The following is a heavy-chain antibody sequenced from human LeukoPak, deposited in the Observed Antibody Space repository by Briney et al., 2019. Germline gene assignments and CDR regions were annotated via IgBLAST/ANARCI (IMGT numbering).Heavy chain of an antibody. CDR2: LNQDGSVQ. CDR3: ARDHNVADV. V-gene: IGHV3-7*01. Sequence: GRYLRLSCEASRFTFSHYWMTWYRQAPGKGLEWVANLNQDGSVQAYGDSVRGRFTISRDNAKNSVYIQMSSLRVEDTAMYYCARDHNVADVWGQGTMVTVSS. J-gene: IGHJ3*01. D-gene: IGHD2-8*01. CDR1: RFTFSHYW.